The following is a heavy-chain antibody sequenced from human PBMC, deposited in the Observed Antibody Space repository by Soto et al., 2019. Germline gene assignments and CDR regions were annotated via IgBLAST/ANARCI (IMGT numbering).Heavy chain of an antibody. Sequence: ASVKASCKASEGTLSSYTISWVRRAPGQGLEWMGRIIPILGIANYAQKFQGRVTITADKSTSTAYMELSSLRSEDTAVYYCAAGILTGSRSHYYYMDVWGKGTTVTVSS. D-gene: IGHD3-9*01. CDR1: EGTLSSYT. V-gene: IGHV1-69*02. J-gene: IGHJ6*03. CDR2: IIPILGIA. CDR3: AAGILTGSRSHYYYMDV.